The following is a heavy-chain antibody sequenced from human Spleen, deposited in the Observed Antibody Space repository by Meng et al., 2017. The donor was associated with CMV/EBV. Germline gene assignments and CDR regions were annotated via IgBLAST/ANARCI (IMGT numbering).Heavy chain of an antibody. V-gene: IGHV3-43*01. J-gene: IGHJ4*02. CDR2: ISWDGGST. D-gene: IGHD6-6*01. Sequence: GGPLRLSCAASGFTFDDYTMHWVRQAPGKGLEWVSLISWDGGSTYYADSVKGRFTITRDNSKNSLYLQMNSLRTEDTALYYCAKDIGEDSSSPQGVPSDWGQGTLVTVSS. CDR1: GFTFDDYT. CDR3: AKDIGEDSSSPQGVPSD.